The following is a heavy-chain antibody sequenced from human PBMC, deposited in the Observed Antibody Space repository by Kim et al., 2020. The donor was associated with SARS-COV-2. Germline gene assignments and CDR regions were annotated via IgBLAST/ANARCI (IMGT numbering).Heavy chain of an antibody. V-gene: IGHV3-30*07. CDR3: ARDGPGGGGYGLDV. J-gene: IGHJ6*02. Sequence: ADSVKGRFTISRDNSKSTLYLQMNSLTAEDTAVYYCARDGPGGGGYGLDVWGQGTTVTVSS. D-gene: IGHD2-15*01.